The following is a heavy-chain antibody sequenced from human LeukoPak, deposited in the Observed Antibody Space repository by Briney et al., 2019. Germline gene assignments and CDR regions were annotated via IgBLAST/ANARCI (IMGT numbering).Heavy chain of an antibody. Sequence: SETLSLTCTVSGGSISSYYWSWIRQPPGKGLEWIGYIYYSGSTNYNPSLKSRVTISVDTSKNQFSLKLSSVAAADTAVYYCARRAATDLYYYYGMDVWGQGTTVTVSS. CDR1: GGSISSYY. CDR3: ARRAATDLYYYYGMDV. CDR2: IYYSGST. V-gene: IGHV4-59*01. D-gene: IGHD2-15*01. J-gene: IGHJ6*02.